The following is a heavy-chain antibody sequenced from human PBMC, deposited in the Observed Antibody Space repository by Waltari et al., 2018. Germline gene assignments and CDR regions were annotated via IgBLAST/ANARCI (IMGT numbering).Heavy chain of an antibody. J-gene: IGHJ3*02. V-gene: IGHV3-49*04. CDR1: GFTFGDYA. CDR2: IISKAYGGTT. CDR3: TTDYTHSGAFDI. Sequence: EVQLVESGGGLVQPGRSLRLSCTASGFTFGDYAMSWVSQAPWKGLELVGFIISKAYGGTTEYAASVKGRFTISRDDSKSIAYLQMNSLKTEDTAVYYCTTDYTHSGAFDIWGQVTMVTVSS. D-gene: IGHD4-4*01.